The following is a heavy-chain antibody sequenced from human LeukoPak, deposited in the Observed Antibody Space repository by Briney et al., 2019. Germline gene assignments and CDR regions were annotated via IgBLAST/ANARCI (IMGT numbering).Heavy chain of an antibody. Sequence: PSETLSLTCTVSGGSISSYYWSWIRQPPGKGLEWIGEINHSGSTNYNPSLKSRVTISVDTSKNRFSLKLSSVTAADTAVYYCARGRCSGGSCYFDYWGQGTLVTVSS. CDR3: ARGRCSGGSCYFDY. CDR2: INHSGST. D-gene: IGHD2-15*01. V-gene: IGHV4-34*01. J-gene: IGHJ4*02. CDR1: GGSISSYY.